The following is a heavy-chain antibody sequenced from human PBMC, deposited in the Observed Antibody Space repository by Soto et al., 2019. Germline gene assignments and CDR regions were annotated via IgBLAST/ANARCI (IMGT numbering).Heavy chain of an antibody. CDR2: IYYSGST. D-gene: IGHD5-18*01. CDR1: GGSISSGGYY. J-gene: IGHJ5*02. CDR3: ARVPPVYSYGRWSRFDP. V-gene: IGHV4-31*03. Sequence: SETLSLTCTVSGGSISSGGYYWSWIRQHPGKGLEWIGYIYYSGSTYYNPSLKSRVTISVDTSKNQFSLRLSSVTAADTAVYYCARVPPVYSYGRWSRFDPWGQGTLVTVSS.